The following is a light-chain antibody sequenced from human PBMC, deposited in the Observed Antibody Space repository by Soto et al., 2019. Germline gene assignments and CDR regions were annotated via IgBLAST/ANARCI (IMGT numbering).Light chain of an antibody. CDR2: GAS. V-gene: IGKV3-15*01. Sequence: EIVMTQSPATLSASPGERATLSCRASQSVSSNLAWYQQKPGQAPRLLIYGASTRATGIPARFSGSGSGTEFTLTISSLQSEVFAVYYGEQYNNWPPYTSGQGTKLEIK. J-gene: IGKJ2*01. CDR3: EQYNNWPPYT. CDR1: QSVSSN.